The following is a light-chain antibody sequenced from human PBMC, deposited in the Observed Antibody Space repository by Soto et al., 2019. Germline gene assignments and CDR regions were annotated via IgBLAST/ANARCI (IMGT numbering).Light chain of an antibody. J-gene: IGKJ5*01. CDR1: QSLSSN. Sequence: EIVMTQSPASLSVSPGKRATLSCRASQSLSSNLAWYQQKPGQAPRLLIYDASTRATGIPARFSGSGSGTEFTLTISSLQSEDFAFYYCQQYSNWPRTFGQGTRLEIK. V-gene: IGKV3-15*01. CDR2: DAS. CDR3: QQYSNWPRT.